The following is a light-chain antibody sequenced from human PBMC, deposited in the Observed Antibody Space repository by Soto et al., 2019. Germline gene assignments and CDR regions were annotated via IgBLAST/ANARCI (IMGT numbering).Light chain of an antibody. CDR3: AAWDDSLNGLV. V-gene: IGLV1-44*01. J-gene: IGLJ2*01. CDR1: SSNIGSNT. CDR2: TNN. Sequence: SVLTKPPSASGTPGQRVTISCSGSSSNIGSNTVNWYQQLPGTAPKLLIYTNNQRPSGVPDRFSGSKSGTSASLAISGLQSEDEAEYYCAAWDDSLNGLVFGGGTKLTVL.